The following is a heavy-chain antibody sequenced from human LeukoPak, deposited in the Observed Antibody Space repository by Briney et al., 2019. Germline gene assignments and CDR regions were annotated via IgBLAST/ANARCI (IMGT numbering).Heavy chain of an antibody. CDR2: MNPNSGNT. CDR3: ARGGKRYFDFFPLRGNWFDP. Sequence: ASVKVSCKASGYTFTSYDINWVRQATGQGLEWMGWMNPNSGNTGYAQKFQGRVTITRNTSIGTAYMELSSLRSEDTAVYYCARGGKRYFDFFPLRGNWFDPWGQGTLVTVSS. CDR1: GYTFTSYD. J-gene: IGHJ5*02. D-gene: IGHD3-9*01. V-gene: IGHV1-8*03.